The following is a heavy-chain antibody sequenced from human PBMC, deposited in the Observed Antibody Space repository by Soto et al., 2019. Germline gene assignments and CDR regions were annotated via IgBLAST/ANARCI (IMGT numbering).Heavy chain of an antibody. Sequence: GGSLRLSCAASGFTFSSYAMHWVRQAPGKGLEWVAVISYDGSNKYYADSVKVRFTISRDNSKNTLYLQMNSLRAEDKAVYYCAREGGGYSYGPEGMDVWGQGTTVTVSS. D-gene: IGHD5-18*01. V-gene: IGHV3-30-3*01. CDR1: GFTFSSYA. CDR3: AREGGGYSYGPEGMDV. J-gene: IGHJ6*02. CDR2: ISYDGSNK.